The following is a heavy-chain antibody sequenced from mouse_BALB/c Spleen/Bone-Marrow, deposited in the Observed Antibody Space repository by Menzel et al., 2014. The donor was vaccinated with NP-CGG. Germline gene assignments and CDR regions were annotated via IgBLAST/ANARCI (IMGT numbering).Heavy chain of an antibody. D-gene: IGHD1-1*01. CDR2: IHPNSGNT. J-gene: IGHJ1*01. CDR3: AREGKDYCGSSDWCFDV. CDR1: GYTFTSSW. Sequence: QVQLQQSGSVLVRPGASVKLSCKASGYTFTSSWMHWAKQRPGQGLEWIGEIHPNSGNTNYNEKFKGKATLTVDTSSSTAYVDLSSLTSEDSAVYYCAREGKDYCGSSDWCFDVWGAGTTVTASS. V-gene: IGHV1S130*01.